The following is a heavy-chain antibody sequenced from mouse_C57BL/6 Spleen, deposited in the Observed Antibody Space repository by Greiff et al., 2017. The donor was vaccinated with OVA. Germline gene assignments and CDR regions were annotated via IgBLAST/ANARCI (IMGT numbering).Heavy chain of an antibody. CDR1: GFTFSDYG. D-gene: IGHD2-4*01. Sequence: EVHLVESGGGLVKPGGSLKLSCAASGFTFSDYGMHWVRQAPEKGLEWVAYISSGSSTIYYADTVKGRFTISRDNAKNTLFLQMTSLRSEDTAMYYCARGRDYDPAWFAYWGQGTLVTVSA. V-gene: IGHV5-17*01. CDR2: ISSGSSTI. CDR3: ARGRDYDPAWFAY. J-gene: IGHJ3*01.